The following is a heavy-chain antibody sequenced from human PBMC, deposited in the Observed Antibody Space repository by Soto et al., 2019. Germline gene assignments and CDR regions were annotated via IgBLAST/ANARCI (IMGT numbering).Heavy chain of an antibody. D-gene: IGHD3-3*01. CDR2: IYWNDDK. CDR3: AHLTITIFGGGAFDI. Sequence: SGPTLVKPTQTLTLTCTFSGFSLSTSGVGVGWIRQPPGKALEWLALIYWNDDKRYSPSLKSRLTITKDTSKNQVVLTMTNMDPVDTATYYCAHLTITIFGGGAFDIWGQGTMVTVSS. CDR1: GFSLSTSGVG. J-gene: IGHJ3*02. V-gene: IGHV2-5*01.